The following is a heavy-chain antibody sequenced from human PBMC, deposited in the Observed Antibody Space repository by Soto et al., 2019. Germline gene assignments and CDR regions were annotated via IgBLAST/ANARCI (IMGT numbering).Heavy chain of an antibody. Sequence: SETQSLTCTVYGGSIRSYYWSWIRQPPGKGLEWIGYIYYSGSTNYNPSLKSRVTISVDTSKNQFSLKVSSVTVADTAVYYCARLGGYCSSTSCYGYYGMDVWGQGTTVTVSS. CDR3: ARLGGYCSSTSCYGYYGMDV. CDR1: GGSIRSYY. J-gene: IGHJ6*02. D-gene: IGHD2-2*01. V-gene: IGHV4-59*08. CDR2: IYYSGST.